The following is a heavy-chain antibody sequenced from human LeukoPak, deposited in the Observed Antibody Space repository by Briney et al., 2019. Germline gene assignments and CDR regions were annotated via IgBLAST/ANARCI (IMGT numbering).Heavy chain of an antibody. V-gene: IGHV3-30*04. J-gene: IGHJ4*02. CDR3: AKDLRVAVGRGYFEY. D-gene: IGHD6-19*01. Sequence: GGSLRLSCAASGFTFSTYVNWVRQAPGKGLEWVAVISDDGRHNYYADSVKGRFTISRDNSKSTLDLQMNSLRAEDTAVYYCAKDLRVAVGRGYFEYWGQGTLVTVSS. CDR1: GFTFSTYV. CDR2: ISDDGRHN.